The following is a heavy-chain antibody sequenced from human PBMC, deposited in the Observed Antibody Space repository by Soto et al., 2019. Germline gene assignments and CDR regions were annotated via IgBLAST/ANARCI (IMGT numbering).Heavy chain of an antibody. Sequence: EVQLLESGGGLVQPGGSLRLSCAASGFTFSAYAMSWVRQAPGKGLEWVSAISGTSPSTYYADSVQGRFTISRDSSRKTLFLQMTTVRAEDKAVYFCAIRIFGVEYWGQGTQVTVSS. CDR3: AIRIFGVEY. V-gene: IGHV3-23*01. CDR1: GFTFSAYA. CDR2: ISGTSPST. J-gene: IGHJ4*02. D-gene: IGHD3-3*01.